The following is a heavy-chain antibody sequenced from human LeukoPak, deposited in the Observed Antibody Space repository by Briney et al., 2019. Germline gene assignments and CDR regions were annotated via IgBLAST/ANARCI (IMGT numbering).Heavy chain of an antibody. V-gene: IGHV3-30*03. J-gene: IGHJ4*02. CDR1: GFTFSSYG. CDR2: ISYDGSNK. Sequence: GRSLRLSCAASGFTFSSYGMHWVRQAPGKGLEWVAVISYDGSNKYYADSVKGRFTISRDNSKNTLYLQMNSLRAEDTAVYYWASGTTFDYWGQGTLVTASS. CDR3: ASGTTFDY. D-gene: IGHD1-7*01.